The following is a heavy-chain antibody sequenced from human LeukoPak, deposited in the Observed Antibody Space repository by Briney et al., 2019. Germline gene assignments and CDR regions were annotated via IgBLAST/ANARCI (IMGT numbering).Heavy chain of an antibody. CDR2: ISWDSDSI. CDR1: GFTLHDYA. Sequence: GGSLRLSCVASGFTLHDYAMHWVRQAPGKGLEWVSGISWDSDSIGYADSVKGRFTISRDNAKNSLYLQMNSLRAEDTALYYCTKDGVSGSYAAFDSWGQGTLVTVSS. CDR3: TKDGVSGSYAAFDS. J-gene: IGHJ4*02. V-gene: IGHV3-9*01. D-gene: IGHD1-26*01.